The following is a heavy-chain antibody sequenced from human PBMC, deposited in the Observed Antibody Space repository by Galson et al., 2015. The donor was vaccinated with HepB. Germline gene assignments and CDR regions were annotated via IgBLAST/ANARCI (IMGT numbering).Heavy chain of an antibody. Sequence: QSGAEVKKPGESLKISCKGSGYSFTSYWIGWVRQMPGKGLEWMGIIWPGDSVTKYSPSFEGQVTISADKSINTVYLQWTSLKASDTAIYYCAKLVLGTDYWSQGTLVTASS. D-gene: IGHD7-27*01. CDR1: GYSFTSYW. CDR3: AKLVLGTDY. CDR2: IWPGDSVT. V-gene: IGHV5-51*03. J-gene: IGHJ4*02.